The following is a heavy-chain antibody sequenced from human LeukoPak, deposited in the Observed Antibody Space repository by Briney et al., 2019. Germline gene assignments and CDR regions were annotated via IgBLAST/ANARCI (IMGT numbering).Heavy chain of an antibody. CDR2: IKSKTDGETT. J-gene: IGHJ4*02. CDR3: TTLTYYFDY. Sequence: GGSLRLSCAASGFTFSNAWMSWVRQAPGKGLEWVGRIKSKTDGETTDYAAPVKGRFTISRDDSKNTLYLQMNNLKTEDTAVYYCTTLTYYFDYWGQGTLVTVSS. CDR1: GFTFSNAW. V-gene: IGHV3-15*01.